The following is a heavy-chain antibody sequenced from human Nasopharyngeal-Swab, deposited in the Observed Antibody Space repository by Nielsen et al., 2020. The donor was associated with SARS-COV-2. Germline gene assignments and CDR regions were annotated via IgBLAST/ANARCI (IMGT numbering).Heavy chain of an antibody. CDR3: ARGFIVATIFHYYYYMDV. CDR2: MNPNSGNT. V-gene: IGHV1-8*01. D-gene: IGHD5-12*01. CDR1: GYTFTSYD. Sequence: ASVKVSCKASGYTFTSYDINWVRQATGQGLEWMGWMNPNSGNTGYAQKFQGRVTMTRNTSISTAYMELSSLRSEDTAVYYCARGFIVATIFHYYYYMDVWGKGTTVPSP. J-gene: IGHJ6*03.